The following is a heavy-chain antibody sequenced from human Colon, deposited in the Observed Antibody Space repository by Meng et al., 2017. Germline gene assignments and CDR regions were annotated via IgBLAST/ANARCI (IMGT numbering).Heavy chain of an antibody. CDR3: ARGVDWAKSGNF. CDR2: IHHSGST. V-gene: IGHV4-34*01. J-gene: IGHJ4*02. CDR1: GWYLSDYY. D-gene: IGHD3-9*01. Sequence: VQISPSGAGLFKPSETCSSHVSSYGWYLSDYYCTWIRQPPAKVLAWVVDIHHSGSTYYSPSLQSRVTITLDTSKNQFSLTLSSMTAADTAVYYCARGVDWAKSGNFWDQGTLVTVSS.